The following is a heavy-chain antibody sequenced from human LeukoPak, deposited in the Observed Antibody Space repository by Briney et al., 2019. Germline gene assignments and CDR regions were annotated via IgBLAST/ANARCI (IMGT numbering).Heavy chain of an antibody. J-gene: IGHJ4*02. Sequence: SETLSLTCTVSGGSISYDYWSWIRQPPGKGLEWIGFIHYSGTTNYNPSLKSRVTVSVDTSRNQFSLKLSSVTAADTAVYYCARWAGRSSWLDYWGQGTLVTVSS. V-gene: IGHV4-59*08. CDR2: IHYSGTT. CDR3: ARWAGRSSWLDY. D-gene: IGHD6-13*01. CDR1: GGSISYDY.